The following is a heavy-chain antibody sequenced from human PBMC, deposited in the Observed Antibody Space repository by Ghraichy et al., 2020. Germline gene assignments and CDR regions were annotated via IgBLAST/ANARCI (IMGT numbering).Heavy chain of an antibody. J-gene: IGHJ4*02. D-gene: IGHD3-16*02. CDR3: ARAPSYGYFDY. CDR2: IYYSGST. V-gene: IGHV4-59*01. Sequence: GSLRLSCTVSGGSISSYYWSWIRQPPGKGLEWIGYIYYSGSTNYNPSLKSRVTISVDTSKNQFSLKLSSVTAADTAVYYCARAPSYGYFDYWGQGTLVTVSS. CDR1: GGSISSYY.